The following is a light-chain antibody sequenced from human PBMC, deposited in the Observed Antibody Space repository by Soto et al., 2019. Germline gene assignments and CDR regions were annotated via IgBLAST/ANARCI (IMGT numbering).Light chain of an antibody. Sequence: EVVLTQSPGTLSLSPGERATLSCRASQSVAVNVAWYQQKPGQPPRLLIYAASNRAPGIPARFSGSGSGTDFTLTISSLEPEDFAVYYCQQRFHWPPLSFGGGTRVEIK. CDR3: QQRFHWPPLS. V-gene: IGKV3-11*01. CDR2: AAS. J-gene: IGKJ4*01. CDR1: QSVAVN.